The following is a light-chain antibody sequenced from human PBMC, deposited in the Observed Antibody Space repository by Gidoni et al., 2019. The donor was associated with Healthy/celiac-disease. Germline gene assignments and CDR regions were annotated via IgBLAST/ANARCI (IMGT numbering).Light chain of an antibody. CDR3: QQYGSSPPVWT. J-gene: IGKJ1*01. CDR2: GAS. Sequence: ELVSTQSPGTLSLSPGERATLSCRASQSVSSSYLAWYQQKPGQAPRLLIYGASSRATGIPDRFSGSGSGTDFTLTISRLEPEDFAVYYCQQYGSSPPVWTFGQGTKVEIK. CDR1: QSVSSSY. V-gene: IGKV3-20*01.